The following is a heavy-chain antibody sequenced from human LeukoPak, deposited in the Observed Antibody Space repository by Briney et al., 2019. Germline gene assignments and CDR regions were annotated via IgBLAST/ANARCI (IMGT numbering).Heavy chain of an antibody. CDR1: GGSISSYY. D-gene: IGHD2-2*01. V-gene: IGHV4-59*01. CDR3: ARGAYCSTTSRYYFDY. CDR2: IYYSGST. J-gene: IGHJ4*02. Sequence: SETLSLTCTVSGGSISSYYWSWLRQPPGKGLEWLGYIYYSGSTNYNPSLKSRVTISLDTSKNQFSLKLSSVTAADTAVYYCARGAYCSTTSRYYFDYWGQGTLVTVSS.